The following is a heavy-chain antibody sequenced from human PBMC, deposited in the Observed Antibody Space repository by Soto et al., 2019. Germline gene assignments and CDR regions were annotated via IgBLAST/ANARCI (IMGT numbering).Heavy chain of an antibody. J-gene: IGHJ4*02. Sequence: QVHLVESGGGLVKPGGSLRISCAASGFNFNDYYMNWIRQAPGKGLEWISYISSSSSDTKYADSVKGRFTISRDNANKSLYLQMHSLRAEDTAVYFCARGSSTVRGVTITVTNFASWGQGTLVTVSS. CDR1: GFNFNDYY. V-gene: IGHV3-11*06. CDR3: ARGSSTVRGVTITVTNFAS. D-gene: IGHD3-10*01. CDR2: ISSSSSDT.